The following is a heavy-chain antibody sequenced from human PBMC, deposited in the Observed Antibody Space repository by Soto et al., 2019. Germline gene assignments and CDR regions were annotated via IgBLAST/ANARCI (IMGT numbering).Heavy chain of an antibody. CDR3: ARAHEVAWFDS. J-gene: IGHJ5*01. CDR1: GFSFSSYT. V-gene: IGHV3-21*01. CDR2: ITNGGTHT. D-gene: IGHD2-15*01. Sequence: VQLVESGGGVVKPGESLRLSCAASGFSFSSYTMNWVRQAPGKGLQWVSSITNGGTHTYSADSVKGRFTISRDNDKNSLYLQMNNLRAEDTAIYFCARAHEVAWFDSWGLGTLVTVTS.